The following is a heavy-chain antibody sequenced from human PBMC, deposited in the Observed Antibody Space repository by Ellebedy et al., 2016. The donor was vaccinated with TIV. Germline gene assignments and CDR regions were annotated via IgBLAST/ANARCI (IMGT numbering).Heavy chain of an antibody. CDR1: GFYFKNFV. J-gene: IGHJ4*02. CDR2: ITDDSGDT. V-gene: IGHV3-23*01. CDR3: AKADYYVLTGHNRYFGN. D-gene: IGHD3-9*01. Sequence: PGGSLRLSCAASGFYFKNFVMGWVRQSPGKGLQWLSLITDDSGDTFYADSVRGRFTISRYDSPSTLFQHMNSLRVEDTAIYYCAKADYYVLTGHNRYFGNWGQGTLVTVSS.